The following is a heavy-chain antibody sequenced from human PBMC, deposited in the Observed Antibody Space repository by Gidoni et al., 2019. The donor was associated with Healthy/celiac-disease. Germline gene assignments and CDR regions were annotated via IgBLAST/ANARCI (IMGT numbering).Heavy chain of an antibody. CDR3: ARDAVVVPNDY. CDR1: GTTFTGYY. CDR2: INPNSGGT. J-gene: IGHJ4*02. D-gene: IGHD2-15*01. V-gene: IGHV1-2*02. Sequence: QVQLVQSGAEVQKPRASVKVSCKAAGTTFTGYYMHWVRQAPGQGLEWMGWINPNSGGTNYDQKFQGRVTMTRDTSTSTAYMELSRLRSDDTAVYYCARDAVVVPNDYWVQGTLVTVSS.